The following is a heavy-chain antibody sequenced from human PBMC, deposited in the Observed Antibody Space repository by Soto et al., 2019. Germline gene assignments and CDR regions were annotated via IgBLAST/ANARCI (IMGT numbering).Heavy chain of an antibody. J-gene: IGHJ6*02. Sequence: GGSLRLSCAASGFTFSSYSMNWVRKAPGKGLEWVSSISSSSSYIYYADSVKGRFTISRDNAKNSLYLQMNSLRAEDTAVYYCGGVSITMIRTHYYYYGMDVWGQGTKVPIYS. CDR1: GFTFSSYS. D-gene: IGHD3-22*01. V-gene: IGHV3-21*01. CDR3: GGVSITMIRTHYYYYGMDV. CDR2: ISSSSSYI.